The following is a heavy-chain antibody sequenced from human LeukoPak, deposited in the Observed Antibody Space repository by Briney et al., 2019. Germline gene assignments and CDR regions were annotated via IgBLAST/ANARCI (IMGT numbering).Heavy chain of an antibody. Sequence: GGSLRLSCAASGFTFSSYAISWVRQAPGQGLEWMGGIIPIFGTANYAQKFQGRVTITADKSTSTDYMELSSLRSEDTAVYYCVGYYDSSGYYYYYFDYWGQGTLVTVSS. V-gene: IGHV1-69*06. J-gene: IGHJ4*02. CDR1: GFTFSSYA. CDR3: VGYYDSSGYYYYYFDY. D-gene: IGHD3-22*01. CDR2: IIPIFGTA.